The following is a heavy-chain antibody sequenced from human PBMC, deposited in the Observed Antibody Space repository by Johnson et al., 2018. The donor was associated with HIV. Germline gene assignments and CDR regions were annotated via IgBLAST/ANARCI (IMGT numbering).Heavy chain of an antibody. D-gene: IGHD6-19*01. CDR2: VSDHGRTT. CDR1: GFTFSSFG. V-gene: IGHV3-30*18. CDR3: AKGSGSGWLRDAFDI. J-gene: IGHJ3*02. Sequence: QVQLVESGGGLVQPGGSLRLSCAASGFTFSSFGMHWVRQAPGKGLEWVAVVSDHGRTTYFADSVKGRFTISRDNSKNTLYLEMNSLRAEDTAVYYCAKGSGSGWLRDAFDIWGQGTMVTVSS.